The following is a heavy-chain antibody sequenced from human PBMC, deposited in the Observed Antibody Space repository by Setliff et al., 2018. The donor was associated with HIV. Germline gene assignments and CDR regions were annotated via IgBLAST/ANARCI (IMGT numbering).Heavy chain of an antibody. CDR1: GGSTSSYY. CDR2: IYTSGST. CDR3: ARDRLDYYDSSGYLDWYFDL. V-gene: IGHV4-4*08. D-gene: IGHD3-22*01. J-gene: IGHJ2*01. Sequence: SSETLSLTCTVSGGSTSSYYWSWIRQPPGKGLEWIGYIYTSGSTNYNPSLKSRVTISVDTSKNQFSLKLRSVTAADTAVYYCARDRLDYYDSSGYLDWYFDLWGRGTLVTVSS.